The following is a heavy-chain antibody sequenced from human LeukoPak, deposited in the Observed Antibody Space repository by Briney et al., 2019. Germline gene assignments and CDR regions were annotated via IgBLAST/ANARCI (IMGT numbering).Heavy chain of an antibody. CDR2: ISYDGSNK. J-gene: IGHJ6*02. Sequence: GGSLRLPCAASGFTFSSYGMHWVRQAPGKGLEWVAVISYDGSNKYYADSVKGRFTISRDNSKNTLYLQMNSLRAEDTAVYYCAKDDFHDYGGYHYYGMDVWGQGTTVTVSS. D-gene: IGHD4-23*01. V-gene: IGHV3-30*18. CDR3: AKDDFHDYGGYHYYGMDV. CDR1: GFTFSSYG.